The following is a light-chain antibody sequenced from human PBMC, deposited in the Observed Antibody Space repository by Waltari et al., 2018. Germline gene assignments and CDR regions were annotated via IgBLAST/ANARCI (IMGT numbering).Light chain of an antibody. V-gene: IGKV4-1*01. CDR3: QQYLSAPRT. CDR2: WAS. Sequence: DIVMTQSPDSLAVSLGERATINCKSRESVIYYSDNKNYLAWYQQKPGQPPKLLIHWASIRESGVPDRFSGSGSGTDFTLTISSLQAEDVAVYYCQQYLSAPRTFGQGTVLEIK. J-gene: IGKJ2*02. CDR1: ESVIYYSDNKNY.